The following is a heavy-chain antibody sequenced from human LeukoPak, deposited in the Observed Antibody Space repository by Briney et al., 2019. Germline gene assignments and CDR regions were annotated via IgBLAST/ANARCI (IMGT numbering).Heavy chain of an antibody. V-gene: IGHV3-23*01. J-gene: IGHJ4*02. Sequence: GGSLRLSCAVSGFTFSSYAMSWVRQAPGKGLEWVSSIGGIGDNTHYADSVKGRFTISRDTSRNTLYLQMNTLRVEDTAIYYCAKTPTFYDVLTGYSNDYWGQGTLVTVSS. D-gene: IGHD3-9*01. CDR2: IGGIGDNT. CDR1: GFTFSSYA. CDR3: AKTPTFYDVLTGYSNDY.